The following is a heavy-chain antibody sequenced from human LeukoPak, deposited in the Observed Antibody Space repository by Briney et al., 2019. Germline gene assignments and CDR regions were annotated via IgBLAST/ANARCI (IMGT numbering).Heavy chain of an antibody. CDR1: GGTFSGHF. J-gene: IGHJ4*02. CDR3: ARGNRRLAYYGSGARLPFDS. CDR2: ISHVGSP. Sequence: SATLSLTCIVHGGTFSGHFWSWFRQPPGGGLEWIGEISHVGSPNYSPSVKSRITIVVDTSNNHLSLELRSVTAADTAMYYCARGNRRLAYYGSGARLPFDSCGQGTLVSVSS. D-gene: IGHD3-10*01. V-gene: IGHV4-34*01.